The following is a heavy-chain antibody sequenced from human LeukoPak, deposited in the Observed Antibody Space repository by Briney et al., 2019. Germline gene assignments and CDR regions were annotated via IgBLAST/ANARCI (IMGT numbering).Heavy chain of an antibody. CDR3: AREVDWRFDY. CDR1: GFIFSSYT. CDR2: ISSNGGST. V-gene: IGHV3-64*01. D-gene: IGHD2-21*01. J-gene: IGHJ4*02. Sequence: GGSLRLSCTASGFIFSSYTMYWVRQAPGKGLEYVSVISSNGGSTYYANSVKGRFTISRDNSKNTLYLQMGNLRGEDMAVYYCAREVDWRFDYWGQGTLVTVSS.